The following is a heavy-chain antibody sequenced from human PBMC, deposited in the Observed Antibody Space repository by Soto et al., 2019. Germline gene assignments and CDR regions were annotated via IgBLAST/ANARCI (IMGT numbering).Heavy chain of an antibody. Sequence: SETLSLTCAVSGGSISSGGYSWSWIRQPPGKGLEWIGYIYHSGSTYYNPSLKSRVTISVDRSKNQFSLKLSSVTAADTAVYYCARLGYCTSASCFSDYYYGMDVWGQGTTVTVSS. V-gene: IGHV4-30-2*01. D-gene: IGHD2-2*01. CDR3: ARLGYCTSASCFSDYYYGMDV. J-gene: IGHJ6*02. CDR2: IYHSGST. CDR1: GGSISSGGYS.